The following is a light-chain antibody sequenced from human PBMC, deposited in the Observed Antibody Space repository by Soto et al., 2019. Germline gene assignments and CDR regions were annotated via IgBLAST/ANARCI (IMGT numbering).Light chain of an antibody. V-gene: IGLV1-51*01. CDR2: DNN. Sequence: QSVLTQPPSVSVAPGQKVTISCSGSSSNIGNNYVSWYQQLPGTAPKLLIYDNNKRPSGIPDRISGSKSGTSATLAITGLQTGDEADYYCGTWDSSLSAGVFGGGTQLTVL. CDR1: SSNIGNNY. J-gene: IGLJ2*01. CDR3: GTWDSSLSAGV.